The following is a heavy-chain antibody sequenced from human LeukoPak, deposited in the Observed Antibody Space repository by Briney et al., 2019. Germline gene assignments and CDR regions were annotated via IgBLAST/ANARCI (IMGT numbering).Heavy chain of an antibody. V-gene: IGHV3-21*01. CDR3: AKVSPRGSIAARSRLDY. J-gene: IGHJ4*02. CDR2: ISSSSSYI. CDR1: GFTFSSYN. D-gene: IGHD6-6*01. Sequence: PGGSLRLSCAASGFTFSSYNMNWVRQAPGKGLEWVSSISSSSSYIYYADSVKGRFTISRDNSKNTLYLQMNSLRAEDTAVYYCAKVSPRGSIAARSRLDYWGQGTLVTVSS.